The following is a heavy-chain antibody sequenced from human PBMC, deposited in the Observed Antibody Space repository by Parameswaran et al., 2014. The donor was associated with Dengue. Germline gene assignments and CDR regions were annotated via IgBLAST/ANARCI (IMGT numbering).Heavy chain of an antibody. J-gene: IGHJ4*02. D-gene: IGHD3-9*01. CDR3: AHILRYFDWLPNPFDY. Sequence: PGKALEWLALIYWDDDKRYSPSLKSRLTITEDTSKNQVVLTMTNMDPVDTAAYYCAHILRYFDWLPNPFDYWGQGTLVTVSS. CDR2: IYWDDDK. V-gene: IGHV2-5*02.